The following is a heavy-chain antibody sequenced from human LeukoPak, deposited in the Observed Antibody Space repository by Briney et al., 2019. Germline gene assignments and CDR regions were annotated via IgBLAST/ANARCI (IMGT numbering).Heavy chain of an antibody. D-gene: IGHD2-15*01. J-gene: IGHJ6*03. CDR1: GYTFTSYY. CDR3: ARDRDCSGGSCYQPYYYYYYMDV. CDR2: ISAYNGNT. Sequence: GASVKVSCKASGYTFTSYYMHWVRQAPGQGLEWMGWISAYNGNTNYAQKLQGRVTMTTDTSTSTAYMELRSLRSDDTAVYYCARDRDCSGGSCYQPYYYYYYMDVWGKGTTVTVSS. V-gene: IGHV1-18*04.